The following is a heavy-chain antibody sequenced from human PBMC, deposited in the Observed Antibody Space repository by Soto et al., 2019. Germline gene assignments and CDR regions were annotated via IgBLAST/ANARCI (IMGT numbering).Heavy chain of an antibody. J-gene: IGHJ3*02. V-gene: IGHV4-4*07. CDR3: ARAVGYSGYDFASDI. CDR2: IYTSGST. Sequence: SETLSLTCTVSGGCISSYYWSWIRQPAGKGLEWIGRIYTSGSTNYNPSLKSRVTMSVYTSKKQFSLKLSSVTAADTAVYYCARAVGYSGYDFASDIWGNGKIVNGSS. D-gene: IGHD5-12*01. CDR1: GGCISSYY.